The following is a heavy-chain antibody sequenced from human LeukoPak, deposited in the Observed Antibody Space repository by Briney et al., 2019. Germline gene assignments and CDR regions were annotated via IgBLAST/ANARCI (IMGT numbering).Heavy chain of an antibody. V-gene: IGHV3-23*01. CDR2: ISGSSSST. CDR1: GFTFSSYA. CDR3: ARTIYGSGSYYCDY. Sequence: GGSLRLSCAASGFTFSSYAMSWVRQAPGKGLEWVSAISGSSSSTYYADSVKGRFTISRDNSKNTLYLQMNSLRVEDTAVYYCARTIYGSGSYYCDYWGQGTPVTVSS. J-gene: IGHJ4*02. D-gene: IGHD3-10*01.